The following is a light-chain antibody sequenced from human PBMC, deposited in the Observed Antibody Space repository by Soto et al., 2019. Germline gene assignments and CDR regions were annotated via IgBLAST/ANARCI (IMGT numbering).Light chain of an antibody. CDR2: GNS. V-gene: IGLV1-40*01. J-gene: IGLJ1*01. CDR3: QSFDSSLSGYV. Sequence: QSVLTQPPSVSGAPGQTVTISCTGSSSNIGAGFDVNWYQQFPGTAPKLLISGNSNRLSGVPDRFSGSKSGTSASKSDTSASLAITGLQAEDEADYYCQSFDSSLSGYVFGTGTKLTVL. CDR1: SSNIGAGFD.